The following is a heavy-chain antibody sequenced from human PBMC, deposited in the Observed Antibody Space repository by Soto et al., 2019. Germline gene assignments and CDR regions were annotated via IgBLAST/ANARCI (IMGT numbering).Heavy chain of an antibody. J-gene: IGHJ6*02. CDR3: ARILTTNYYYGMDV. CDR1: GGTFSSYA. D-gene: IGHD4-4*01. CDR2: IIPIFGTA. V-gene: IGHV1-69*12. Sequence: QVQLVQSGAEVKKPGSSVMVSCKASGGTFSSYAISWVRQARGQGLEWMGGIIPIFGTANYAQKFQGRVTITADESTSTAYMELSSLRSEDTAVYYCARILTTNYYYGMDVWAQGTTVTVSS.